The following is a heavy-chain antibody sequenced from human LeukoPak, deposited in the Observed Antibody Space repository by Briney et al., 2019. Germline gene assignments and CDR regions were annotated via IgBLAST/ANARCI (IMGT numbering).Heavy chain of an antibody. CDR2: IWYDGSNQ. D-gene: IGHD3-10*01. CDR1: GFTFSSYG. V-gene: IGHV3-33*01. J-gene: IGHJ4*02. CDR3: ARGPSMVRGVTAFDY. Sequence: GRSLRLSCAASGFTFSSYGMHWVRQAPGKGLEWVAVIWYDGSNQYYADSVKGGFTISRDNSKNTLYLQMNSLRAEDTAVYYCARGPSMVRGVTAFDYWGQGTLVTVSS.